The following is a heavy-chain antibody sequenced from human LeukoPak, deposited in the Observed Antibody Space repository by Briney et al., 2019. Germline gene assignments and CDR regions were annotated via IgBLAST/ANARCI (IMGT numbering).Heavy chain of an antibody. CDR3: ARVLYGDSLSTFDY. V-gene: IGHV3-30*04. CDR2: ISYDGSNK. CDR1: GFTFSSYA. D-gene: IGHD4-17*01. J-gene: IGHJ4*02. Sequence: GGSLRLSCVAPGFTFSSYAMHWVRQAPGKGLEWVAVISYDGSNKYYADSVKGRFTISRDNSKNTLYLQMNSLRAEDTAVYYCARVLYGDSLSTFDYWGQGTLVTVSS.